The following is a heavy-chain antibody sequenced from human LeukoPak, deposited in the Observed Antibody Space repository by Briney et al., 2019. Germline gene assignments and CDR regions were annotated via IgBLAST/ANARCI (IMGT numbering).Heavy chain of an antibody. J-gene: IGHJ4*02. D-gene: IGHD4-17*01. Sequence: SETLSLTCSVSGGSISSYYWSWIRQPPEKGLEWIGYISYSGSITYNPSLKSRVTISLDMSKNQFSLKLSSVTAADTAVYYCARMIYGAYFDFWGQGTLVTVSS. CDR1: GGSISSYY. CDR3: ARMIYGAYFDF. CDR2: ISYSGSI. V-gene: IGHV4-59*01.